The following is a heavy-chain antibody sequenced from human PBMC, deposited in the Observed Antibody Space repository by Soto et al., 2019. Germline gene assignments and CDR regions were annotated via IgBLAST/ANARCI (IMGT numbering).Heavy chain of an antibody. J-gene: IGHJ6*02. V-gene: IGHV3-21*01. Sequence: PGGSLRLSCAASGFTFSSYSMNWVRQAPGKGLEWVSSISSSSSYIYYADSVKGRFTISRDNAKNSLYLQVNSLRAEDTAVYYCARLPEYCSGGTCYGYYYHGMDVWGQGTTVIVSS. CDR1: GFTFSSYS. D-gene: IGHD2-15*01. CDR2: ISSSSSYI. CDR3: ARLPEYCSGGTCYGYYYHGMDV.